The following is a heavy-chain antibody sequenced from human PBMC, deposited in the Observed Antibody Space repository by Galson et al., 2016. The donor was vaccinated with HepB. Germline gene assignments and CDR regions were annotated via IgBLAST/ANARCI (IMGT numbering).Heavy chain of an antibody. CDR3: AREFALEMGGDY. Sequence: SLRLSCAASGFTFSSYEMNWVRQEPGKGLEWVSYISSSGSTIYYADSVKGRFTISRDNAKNSLYLQMNSLRAEDTAVYYCAREFALEMGGDYWGQGTLVTVSS. V-gene: IGHV3-48*03. CDR2: ISSSGSTI. J-gene: IGHJ4*02. D-gene: IGHD5-24*01. CDR1: GFTFSSYE.